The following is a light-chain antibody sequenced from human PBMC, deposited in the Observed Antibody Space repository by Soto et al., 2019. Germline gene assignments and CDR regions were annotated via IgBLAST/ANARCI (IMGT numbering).Light chain of an antibody. CDR3: HKTYSTPQT. V-gene: IGKV1-39*01. Sequence: IHMTQSASALSSSVLYIVTITCGAGQTVTDYLNWYQHKPGKAPKLLIYSASTLQTGVPSRFSGSGSGTDFTLTITSLQPEDFGTYYCHKTYSTPQTFGQGTKVDIK. CDR1: QTVTDY. CDR2: SAS. J-gene: IGKJ1*01.